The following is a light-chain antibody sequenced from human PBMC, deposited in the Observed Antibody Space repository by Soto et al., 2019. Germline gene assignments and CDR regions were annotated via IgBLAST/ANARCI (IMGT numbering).Light chain of an antibody. V-gene: IGKV1-33*01. J-gene: IGKJ2*01. CDR1: QAITTF. CDR2: DVS. CDR3: QQFNNLPYT. Sequence: DIQMTQSPSSLSASVGDRVTISCQASQAITTFLNWYQQKPGKAPRLLICDVSNLETGVPSRFSGSGSGTDFSLTITSLQPEDIATYYCQQFNNLPYTFGQGTKLEIK.